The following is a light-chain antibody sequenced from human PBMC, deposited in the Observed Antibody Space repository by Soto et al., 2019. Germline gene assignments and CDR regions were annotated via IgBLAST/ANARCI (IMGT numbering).Light chain of an antibody. CDR1: SSDVGGHQY. J-gene: IGLJ1*01. CDR2: DVT. V-gene: IGLV2-11*01. Sequence: QSALTQPRSVSGSPGQSVTISCTGTSSDVGGHQYVSWYQQHPGKAPKLMIYDVTKRPSGVPDRFSGSKSGNTASLTISGLQADDEADYYCCSYAGTYTYVFGTGTKVTVL. CDR3: CSYAGTYTYV.